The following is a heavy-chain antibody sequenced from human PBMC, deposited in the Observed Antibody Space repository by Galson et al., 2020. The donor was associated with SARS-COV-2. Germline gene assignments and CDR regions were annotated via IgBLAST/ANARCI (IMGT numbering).Heavy chain of an antibody. CDR2: TYADGST. CDR3: ATDAVFYDTLTGDYSINWFYP. J-gene: IGHJ5*02. D-gene: IGHD3-9*01. CDR1: GGTISSYY. Sequence: ASETLCLTCTVSGGTISSYYWHWIRQPAGKGLEWVGSTYADGSTKYNPSLKSRLSMSIDMYTNQFSLKLTSVTAADTAVYYFATDAVFYDTLTGDYSINWFYPWCQVTLGTVSS. V-gene: IGHV4-4*07.